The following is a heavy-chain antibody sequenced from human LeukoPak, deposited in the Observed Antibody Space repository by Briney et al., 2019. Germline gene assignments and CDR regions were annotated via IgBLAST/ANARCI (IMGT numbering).Heavy chain of an antibody. V-gene: IGHV4-38-2*02. CDR2: FYHSGST. Sequence: PSETLSLTCTVSGYSISSGYYWGWVRQPPGKGLEWIVSFYHSGSTYYNPSLKSRVTISIDTSQNQFSLKLSSVAAADTAVYYCATVQGTVSGPLDFWGQGTLVTVSS. D-gene: IGHD6-19*01. J-gene: IGHJ4*02. CDR1: GYSISSGYY. CDR3: ATVQGTVSGPLDF.